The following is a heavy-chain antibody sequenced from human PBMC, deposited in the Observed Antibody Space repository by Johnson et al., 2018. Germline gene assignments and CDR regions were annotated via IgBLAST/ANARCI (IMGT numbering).Heavy chain of an antibody. CDR1: GYTFTSYD. V-gene: IGHV1-8*01. Sequence: VQLVESGAEVKKPGASVKVSCKASGYTFTSYDINWVRQATGQGLEWMGWMNPNSGNTGYAQKFQGRVTMTRNTSISTAYMELSSLGSEDAAGYYCARALAGLRVGELSPDDAFDIWGQGTMVTVSS. CDR2: MNPNSGNT. CDR3: ARALAGLRVGELSPDDAFDI. D-gene: IGHD3-16*02. J-gene: IGHJ3*02.